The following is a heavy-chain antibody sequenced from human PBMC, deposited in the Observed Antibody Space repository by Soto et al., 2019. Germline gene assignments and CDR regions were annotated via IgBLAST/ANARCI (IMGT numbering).Heavy chain of an antibody. D-gene: IGHD6-13*01. Sequence: QVQLVESGGGVVQPGRSLRLSCAAAGFIFSSYGMNWVRQAPGKGLEWVAVISFDGSIKYYADSVKGRFTISRDNSKNTLYLQMNRLRAEDTAVYYCATIAAPPAFDIWGQGTMVTVSS. CDR1: GFIFSSYG. V-gene: IGHV3-30*03. J-gene: IGHJ3*02. CDR2: ISFDGSIK. CDR3: ATIAAPPAFDI.